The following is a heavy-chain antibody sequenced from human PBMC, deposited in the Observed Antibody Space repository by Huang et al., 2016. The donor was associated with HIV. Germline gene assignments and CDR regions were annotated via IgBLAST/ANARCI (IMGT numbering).Heavy chain of an antibody. V-gene: IGHV3-30*01. CDR1: GLPFSSFA. CDR2: ISTDGTIK. J-gene: IGHJ4*02. Sequence: QVQLVESGGGVVQPGRSLRLSCAASGLPFSSFALHWIRQAPGKGLAWLAVISTDGTIKNYADSVRGRFTISRDNSKGTVYLQMNSLRPEDTAVYSCARTGSYYYGSGIYHFGDYWGQGTLVTVSS. CDR3: ARTGSYYYGSGIYHFGDY. D-gene: IGHD3-10*01.